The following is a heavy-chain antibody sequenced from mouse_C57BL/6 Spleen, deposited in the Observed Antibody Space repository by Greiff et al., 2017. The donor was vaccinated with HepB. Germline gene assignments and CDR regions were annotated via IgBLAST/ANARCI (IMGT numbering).Heavy chain of an antibody. Sequence: VQLQQSGAELVRPGASVTLSCKASGYTFTDYVMHWVKQTPVHGLEWIGAIDPETGGTAYNQKFKGKAILTADKSSSTAYMELRSLTSEDSAVYYCTEGSNYWYFDVWGTGTTVTVSS. CDR2: IDPETGGT. J-gene: IGHJ1*03. CDR1: GYTFTDYV. V-gene: IGHV1-15*01. CDR3: TEGSNYWYFDV. D-gene: IGHD2-5*01.